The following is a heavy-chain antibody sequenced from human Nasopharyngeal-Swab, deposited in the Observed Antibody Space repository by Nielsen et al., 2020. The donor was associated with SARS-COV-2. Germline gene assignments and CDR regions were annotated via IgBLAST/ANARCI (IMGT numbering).Heavy chain of an antibody. V-gene: IGHV4-31*03. Sequence: SETLSLTCTVSGGSISSGGYYWSSIRQHPGKGLEWIGYIYYSGSTYYNPSLKSRVTISVDTSKNQFSLKLSSVTAADTAVYYCARDPGYSYGAWGNWFYPLCQGTLVTVSS. CDR2: IYYSGST. CDR3: ARDPGYSYGAWGNWFYP. D-gene: IGHD5-18*01. J-gene: IGHJ5*02. CDR1: GGSISSGGYY.